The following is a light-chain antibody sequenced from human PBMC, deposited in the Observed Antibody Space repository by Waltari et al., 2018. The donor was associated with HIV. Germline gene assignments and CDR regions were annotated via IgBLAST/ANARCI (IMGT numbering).Light chain of an antibody. CDR1: SSNIGNNP. Sequence: QSVLTQPPAVSAAPRQMLTISCSGNSSNIGNNPVSWYQQLPRTAPTLLIYDNNNRPAWIPDLVSGSKSGTSATLGITGLQTADEADYYCGTWDSSLSVVVFGGGTKLTVL. CDR2: DNN. V-gene: IGLV1-51*01. J-gene: IGLJ2*01. CDR3: GTWDSSLSVVV.